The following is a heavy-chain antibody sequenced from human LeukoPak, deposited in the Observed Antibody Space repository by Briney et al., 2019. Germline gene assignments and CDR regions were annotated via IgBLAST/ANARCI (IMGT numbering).Heavy chain of an antibody. CDR1: GFAFRHYA. CDR3: TKDVTPGGADV. CDR2: FDYNSGRI. Sequence: PGGSLRLSCTVSGFAFRHYAIHWVRQVPGKGLEWVSGFDYNSGRIDYADSVRGRFTVPRDNAKNSLDLQMNSLRPEDTALYYCTKDVTPGGADVWGHGTTVTVSS. V-gene: IGHV3-9*01. D-gene: IGHD4-17*01. J-gene: IGHJ6*02.